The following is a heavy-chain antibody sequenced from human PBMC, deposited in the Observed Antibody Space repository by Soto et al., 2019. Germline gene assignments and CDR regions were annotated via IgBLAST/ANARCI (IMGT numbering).Heavy chain of an antibody. V-gene: IGHV4-39*01. D-gene: IGHD3-9*01. Sequence: QLQLQESGPGLVKPSETLSLTCTVSGGSISGRSYYWGWIRQPPGKGLEWIGSIYYSGTTYYNPSLKSRATISVATSKNQFSLRLSSVTAADTAVYYCARLEYYDILTGYYRTHYFDYWGQGTLVTVSS. CDR2: IYYSGTT. CDR1: GGSISGRSYY. J-gene: IGHJ4*02. CDR3: ARLEYYDILTGYYRTHYFDY.